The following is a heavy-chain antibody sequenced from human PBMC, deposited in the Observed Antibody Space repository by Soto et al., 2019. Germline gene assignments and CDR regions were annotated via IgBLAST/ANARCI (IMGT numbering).Heavy chain of an antibody. D-gene: IGHD2-8*01. CDR2: IYYSGST. CDR3: ARGVTNIDP. CDR1: GGSISSSSYY. Sequence: SETLSLTCTVSGGSISSSSYYWGWIRQPPGKGLEWIGSIYYSGSTYYNPSLKSRVTISVDTSKNQFSLKLSSVTAADTAVYYCARGVTNIDPWGQGTLVTVSS. V-gene: IGHV4-39*01. J-gene: IGHJ5*02.